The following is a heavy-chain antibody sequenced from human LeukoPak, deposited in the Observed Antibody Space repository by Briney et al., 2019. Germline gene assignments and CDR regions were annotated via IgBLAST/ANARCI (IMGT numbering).Heavy chain of an antibody. V-gene: IGHV1-69*13. J-gene: IGHJ6*03. Sequence: SVKVSCKASGGTFSSYAISWVRQAPGQGLEWMGGIIPIFGTANYAQKFQGRVTITADESTSTAYMELSSLRSEDTAVYYCARDLRGYCSSTSCSLKGYMDVWGKGTTVTVSS. D-gene: IGHD2-2*01. CDR1: GGTFSSYA. CDR3: ARDLRGYCSSTSCSLKGYMDV. CDR2: IIPIFGTA.